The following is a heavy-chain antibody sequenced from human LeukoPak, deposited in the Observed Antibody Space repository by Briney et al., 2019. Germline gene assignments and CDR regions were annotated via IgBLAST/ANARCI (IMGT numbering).Heavy chain of an antibody. J-gene: IGHJ4*02. CDR2: IVVGSGNT. CDR3: AETGEYDSSGYFDY. D-gene: IGHD3-22*01. V-gene: IGHV1-58*02. CDR1: GFTFTSSA. Sequence: ASVKVSCKASGFTFTSSAMQWVRQARGQRLEWIGWIVVGSGNTNYAQKFQERVTIIRDISTSTAYMQLSSLRSEDTAVYYCAETGEYDSSGYFDYWGQGTLVTVSS.